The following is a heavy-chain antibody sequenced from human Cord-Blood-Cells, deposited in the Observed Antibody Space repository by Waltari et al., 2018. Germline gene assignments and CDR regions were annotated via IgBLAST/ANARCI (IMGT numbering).Heavy chain of an antibody. CDR1: GGSISSSSYY. Sequence: QLQLQESGSGLVKPSETLSLTCTVSGGSISSSSYYWGCIRQPPGKGLEWIGSIYYSGSTYYNPSLKSRVTISVDTSKNQFSLKLSSVTAADTAVYYCARRAGIAARNWFDPWGQGTLVTVSS. D-gene: IGHD6-6*01. J-gene: IGHJ5*02. CDR3: ARRAGIAARNWFDP. V-gene: IGHV4-39*01. CDR2: IYYSGST.